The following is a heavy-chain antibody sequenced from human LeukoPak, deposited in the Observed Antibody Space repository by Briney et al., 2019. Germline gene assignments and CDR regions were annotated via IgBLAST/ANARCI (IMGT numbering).Heavy chain of an antibody. J-gene: IGHJ4*02. CDR2: IRYDGGNK. CDR1: GFTFSSYG. CDR3: AKDQGPIAARPTLFDY. V-gene: IGHV3-30*02. Sequence: PGGSLRLSCAASGFTFSSYGMHWVRQAPGKGLEWVAFIRYDGGNKYYADSVKGRFTISRDNSKNTLYLQMNSLRAEDTAVYYCAKDQGPIAARPTLFDYWGQGTLVTVSS. D-gene: IGHD6-6*01.